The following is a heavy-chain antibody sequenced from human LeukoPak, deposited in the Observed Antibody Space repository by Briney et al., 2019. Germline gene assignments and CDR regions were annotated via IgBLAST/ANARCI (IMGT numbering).Heavy chain of an antibody. Sequence: SETLSLTCTVSGGSMTSHYWSWIRQPPGKGLEWIGYIYYSGSTNYNPSLKSRVTISVDTSKNQFSLKLSSVTAADTAVYYCARHGYSSGSLAWFDPWGQGTQVTVSS. J-gene: IGHJ5*02. V-gene: IGHV4-59*11. CDR2: IYYSGST. CDR1: GGSMTSHY. CDR3: ARHGYSSGSLAWFDP. D-gene: IGHD6-19*01.